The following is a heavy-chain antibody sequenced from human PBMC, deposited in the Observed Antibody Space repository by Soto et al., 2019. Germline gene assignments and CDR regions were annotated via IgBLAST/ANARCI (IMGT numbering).Heavy chain of an antibody. V-gene: IGHV4-61*01. Sequence: QVQLQESGPGLVKPSETLSLTCTVSGGSVSSGSYYWSWIRQPPGKGLEWIGYIYYSGSTNYNPSLKSRVTISVDTSKNQFSLKLSSVTAADTAVYYCAADTLYGRYFDYWGQGTLVTVSS. CDR3: AADTLYGRYFDY. D-gene: IGHD5-18*01. CDR2: IYYSGST. CDR1: GGSVSSGSYY. J-gene: IGHJ4*02.